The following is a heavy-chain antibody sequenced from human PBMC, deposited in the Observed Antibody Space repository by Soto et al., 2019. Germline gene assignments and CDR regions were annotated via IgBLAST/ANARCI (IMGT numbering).Heavy chain of an antibody. D-gene: IGHD6-13*01. J-gene: IGHJ6*02. CDR1: GYSFTSYW. Sequence: PGESLKISCKGSGYSFTSYWIGWVRQMPGKGLEWMGIIYPGDSDTRYSPAFQGQVTISADKSISTAYLQWSSLKASDTAMYYCARSGIAAAGTGPTSYHYYSDLVVWGQVTTVTVSS. CDR3: ARSGIAAAGTGPTSYHYYSDLVV. V-gene: IGHV5-51*01. CDR2: IYPGDSDT.